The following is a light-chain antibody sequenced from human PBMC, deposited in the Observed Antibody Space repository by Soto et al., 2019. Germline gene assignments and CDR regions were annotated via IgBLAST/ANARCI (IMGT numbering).Light chain of an antibody. CDR2: DTS. Sequence: ESVLTQSPATLSLSPGERATLSCRASPSVSSSLAWYQQKPGQAPRLLIYDTSSRATGIPARFSGSGSGTDFTLTISSLEPEDFAVYYCQQRYNWPWTFGQGTKVEIK. CDR1: PSVSSS. V-gene: IGKV3-11*01. CDR3: QQRYNWPWT. J-gene: IGKJ1*01.